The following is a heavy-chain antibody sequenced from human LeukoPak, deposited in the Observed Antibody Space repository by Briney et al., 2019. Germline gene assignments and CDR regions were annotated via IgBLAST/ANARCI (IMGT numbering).Heavy chain of an antibody. Sequence: GASVKVSCKASGYTFTSYGISWVRQAPGQGLEWMGWISAYNGNTNYAQKLQGRVTMTTDTSTSTAYMELRSLRSDDTAVYYCASYIVVVPAARYYYYGMDVWGQGTTVTVSS. V-gene: IGHV1-18*01. CDR3: ASYIVVVPAARYYYYGMDV. D-gene: IGHD2-2*01. J-gene: IGHJ6*02. CDR2: ISAYNGNT. CDR1: GYTFTSYG.